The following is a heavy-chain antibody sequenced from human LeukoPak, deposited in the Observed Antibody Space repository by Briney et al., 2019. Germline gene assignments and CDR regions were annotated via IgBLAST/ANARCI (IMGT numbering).Heavy chain of an antibody. D-gene: IGHD3-9*01. Sequence: GGSLRLSCAASGFTVSSNYMSWVRQAPGKGLEWVSVIYSGGSTYYADSVKGRFTSSRDNSKNTLYLQMNSLRAEDTAVYYCARDRSVLRYFDWLSTSSPYGMDVWGQGTTVTVSS. J-gene: IGHJ6*02. CDR3: ARDRSVLRYFDWLSTSSPYGMDV. V-gene: IGHV3-66*01. CDR1: GFTVSSNY. CDR2: IYSGGST.